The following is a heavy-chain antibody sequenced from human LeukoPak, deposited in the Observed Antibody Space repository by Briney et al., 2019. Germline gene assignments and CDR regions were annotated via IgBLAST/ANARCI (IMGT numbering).Heavy chain of an antibody. J-gene: IGHJ6*03. D-gene: IGHD1-1*01. CDR3: ARGPPRGKYYYMDV. Sequence: PGGSLRLSCAASGFTFSSFDMHWVRHATGQGLEWVSTIGTASDTYYPGSVEGRFTLSRDNAKNSLYLQMNSLTAGDTAVYYCARGPPRGKYYYMDVWGKGTTVTVSS. V-gene: IGHV3-13*01. CDR1: GFTFSSFD. CDR2: IGTASDT.